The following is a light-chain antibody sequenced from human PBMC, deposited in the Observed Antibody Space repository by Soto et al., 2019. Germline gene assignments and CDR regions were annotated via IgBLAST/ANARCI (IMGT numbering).Light chain of an antibody. CDR1: QDISNY. V-gene: IGKV1-33*01. CDR3: LQYDNLLPA. CDR2: DAS. Sequence: DIQMTQSPSSLSASVGDRVTITCQASQDISNYLNWYQQKPGKAPKLLIYDASNLETGVPSRFSGSGSGTDFTLTISRLQPEDIATYYCLQYDNLLPAFGPGTKVDIK. J-gene: IGKJ3*01.